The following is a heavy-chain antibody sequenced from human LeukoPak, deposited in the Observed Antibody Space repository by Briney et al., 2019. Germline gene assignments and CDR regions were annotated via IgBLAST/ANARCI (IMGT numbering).Heavy chain of an antibody. CDR1: GFTVSSNY. CDR3: ANKATLSCTHGVCVVIDY. J-gene: IGHJ4*02. CDR2: IYSAGST. V-gene: IGHV3-53*01. Sequence: GGSLRLSCIASGFTVSSNYMNWVRQAPGKGLEWVSVIYSAGSTYYADSVQGRFTISRDNSKNTLYLQMNSLRAEDTAVYYCANKATLSCTHGVCVVIDYWGQGTLVTVSS. D-gene: IGHD2-8*01.